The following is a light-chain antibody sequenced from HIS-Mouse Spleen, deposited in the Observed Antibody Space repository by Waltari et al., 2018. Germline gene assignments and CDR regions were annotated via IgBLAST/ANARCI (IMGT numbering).Light chain of an antibody. J-gene: IGKJ4*01. Sequence: DIVMTQSPDSLAVSLGERATINCKSSQSVLYSSNNKNYLAWYQQKPGQPPKLLSYWALTRESGVPDRFSGSGSGTDFTVTISSLQAEDVAVYYCQQYYSTPFTFGGGTKVEIK. V-gene: IGKV4-1*01. CDR1: QSVLYSSNNKNY. CDR3: QQYYSTPFT. CDR2: WAL.